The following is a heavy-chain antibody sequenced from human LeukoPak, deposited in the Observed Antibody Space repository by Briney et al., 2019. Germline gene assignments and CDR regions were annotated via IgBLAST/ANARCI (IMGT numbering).Heavy chain of an antibody. D-gene: IGHD6-13*01. CDR1: GFTVSSNY. CDR3: AKAPYSSSWYFDY. J-gene: IGHJ4*02. V-gene: IGHV3-23*01. Sequence: PGGSLRLSCAASGFTVSSNYMSWVRQAPGKGLEWVSGISGSGGSTYYADSVKGRFTISRDNSKNTLYLQMNSLRAEDTAVYYCAKAPYSSSWYFDYWGXGTXVTVSS. CDR2: ISGSGGST.